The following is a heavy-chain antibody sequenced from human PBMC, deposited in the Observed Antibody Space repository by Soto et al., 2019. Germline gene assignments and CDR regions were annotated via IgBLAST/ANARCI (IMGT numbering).Heavy chain of an antibody. D-gene: IGHD6-13*01. V-gene: IGHV4-59*08. CDR2: IYYSGST. J-gene: IGHJ4*02. CDR1: GGSISSYY. Sequence: SETLSLTCTVSGGSISSYYWSWIRQPPGKGLEWVGYIYYSGSTNYNPSLKSRVTISVDTSKNQFSLKLSSVTAADTAVYYCARHAGILKEFDYWGQGTLVTVSS. CDR3: ARHAGILKEFDY.